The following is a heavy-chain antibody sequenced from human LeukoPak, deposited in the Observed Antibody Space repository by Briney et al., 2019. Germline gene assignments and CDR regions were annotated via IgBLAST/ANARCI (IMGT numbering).Heavy chain of an antibody. D-gene: IGHD7-27*01. Sequence: GGSLRLSCAASGFTFGSYAMSWVRQAPGKGLEWVSAVSGSGSSTYYADSVKGRFTISRDNSKNTLYLQMNSLRVEDTAVYYCAILATTGDLDWGQGTLVTVSS. V-gene: IGHV3-23*01. J-gene: IGHJ4*02. CDR2: VSGSGSST. CDR1: GFTFGSYA. CDR3: AILATTGDLD.